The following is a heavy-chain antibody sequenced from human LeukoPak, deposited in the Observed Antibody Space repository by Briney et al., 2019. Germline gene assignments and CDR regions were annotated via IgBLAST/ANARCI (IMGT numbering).Heavy chain of an antibody. CDR2: IIPIFGTA. J-gene: IGHJ6*03. V-gene: IGHV1-69*13. CDR1: GYTFTSYG. CDR3: ARVLRYPSYYMDV. Sequence: SVKVSCKASGYTFTSYGISWVRQAPGQGLEWMGGIIPIFGTANYAQKFQGRVTITADESTSTAYMELSSLRSEDTAVYYCARVLRYPSYYMDVWGKGTTVTISS. D-gene: IGHD3-9*01.